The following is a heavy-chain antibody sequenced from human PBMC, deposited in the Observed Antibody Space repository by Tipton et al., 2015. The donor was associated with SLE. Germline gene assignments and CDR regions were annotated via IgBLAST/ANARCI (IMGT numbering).Heavy chain of an antibody. D-gene: IGHD5-18*01. Sequence: LRLSCTVSGGSISSGSYYWTWIRQPAGKGPEYIGRIYSTGDINYNPALKSRVTILADTSKDQFSLKLSSVAAADTAMYYCARYSYFAAAFDIWGQGTLVTVSS. V-gene: IGHV4-61*02. CDR1: GGSISSGSYY. J-gene: IGHJ3*02. CDR3: ARYSYFAAAFDI. CDR2: IYSTGDI.